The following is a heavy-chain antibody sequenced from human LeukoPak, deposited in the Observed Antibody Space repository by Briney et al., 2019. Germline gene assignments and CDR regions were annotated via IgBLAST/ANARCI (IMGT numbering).Heavy chain of an antibody. CDR2: TRNKANSYTT. Sequence: GGSLRLSCAASGFTFSDHYMDWVRQAPGKGLEWVGRTRNKANSYTTEYAASVKGRFTISRDDSKNSLYLQMNSLKTEDTAVYYCARAGYGDHFDYWGQGTLVTVSS. J-gene: IGHJ4*02. D-gene: IGHD4-17*01. CDR1: GFTFSDHY. CDR3: ARAGYGDHFDY. V-gene: IGHV3-72*01.